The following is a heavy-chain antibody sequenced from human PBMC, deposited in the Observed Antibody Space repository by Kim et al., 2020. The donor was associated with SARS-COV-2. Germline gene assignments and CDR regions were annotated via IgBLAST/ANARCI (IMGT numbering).Heavy chain of an antibody. CDR1: GYTFTSYD. CDR3: ARGYGSGSYYHYGMDV. V-gene: IGHV1-8*01. CDR2: MNPNSGNT. Sequence: ASVKVSCKASGYTFTSYDINWVRQATGQGLEWMGWMNPNSGNTGYAQKFQGRVTMTRNTSISTAYMELSSLRSEDTAVYYCARGYGSGSYYHYGMDVWGQGTTVTVSS. D-gene: IGHD3-10*01. J-gene: IGHJ6*02.